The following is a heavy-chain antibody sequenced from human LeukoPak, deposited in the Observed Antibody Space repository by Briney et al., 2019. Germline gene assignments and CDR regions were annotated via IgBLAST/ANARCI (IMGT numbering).Heavy chain of an antibody. CDR2: IIPILGIA. CDR3: ASSLINVDTAMVDY. CDR1: GGTFGSYA. V-gene: IGHV1-69*04. J-gene: IGHJ4*02. Sequence: GASVKVSCKASGGTFGSYAISWVRQAPGQGLEWMGRIIPILGIANYAQKFQGRATITADKSTSTAYMELSSLRSEDTAVYYCASSLINVDTAMVDYWGQGTLVTVSS. D-gene: IGHD5-18*01.